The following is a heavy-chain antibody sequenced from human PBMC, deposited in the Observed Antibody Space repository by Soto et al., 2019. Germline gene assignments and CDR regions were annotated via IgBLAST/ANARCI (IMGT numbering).Heavy chain of an antibody. CDR2: IYYSGST. CDR3: ARQDTGELLRAYFDY. D-gene: IGHD1-26*01. Sequence: PSETLSVTRTVSGGSISSSSYYWGWIRQPPGKGLEWIGSIYYSGSTYYNPSLKSRVTISVDTSKNQFPLKLSSATAADTAVYYCARQDTGELLRAYFDYWGQGTLVTVSS. CDR1: GGSISSSSYY. J-gene: IGHJ4*02. V-gene: IGHV4-39*01.